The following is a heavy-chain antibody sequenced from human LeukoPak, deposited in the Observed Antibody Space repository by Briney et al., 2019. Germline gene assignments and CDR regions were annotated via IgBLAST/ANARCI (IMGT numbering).Heavy chain of an antibody. CDR2: IDKKDNLYAT. CDR3: TRDRGTYNWFDP. D-gene: IGHD2-15*01. J-gene: IGHJ5*02. V-gene: IGHV3-73*01. Sequence: GGSLRPSCVASGFTFSGSAVHWVRQSSGKGLEWVGHIDKKDNLYATAYAESVKGRFTISRDDSKDTAFLHMDSLKTEDTALYYCTRDRGTYNWFDPWSQGTLVTVSS. CDR1: GFTFSGSA.